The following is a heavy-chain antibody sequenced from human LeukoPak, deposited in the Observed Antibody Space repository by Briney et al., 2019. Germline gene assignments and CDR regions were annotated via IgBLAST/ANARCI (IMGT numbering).Heavy chain of an antibody. CDR1: GFTFSSYG. J-gene: IGHJ5*02. D-gene: IGHD2-2*02. CDR3: AKVRYCSSTSCDIGEVAP. Sequence: GGSLRLSCAASGFTFSSYGMHWVRQAPGKGLEWVAFIRYDGSNKYYADSVKGRFTISRDNSKNTLYLQMNSLRAEDTAVYYCAKVRYCSSTSCDIGEVAPWGQGTLVTGSA. CDR2: IRYDGSNK. V-gene: IGHV3-30*02.